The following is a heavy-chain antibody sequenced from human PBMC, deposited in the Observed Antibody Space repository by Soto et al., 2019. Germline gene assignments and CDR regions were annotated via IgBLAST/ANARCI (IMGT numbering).Heavy chain of an antibody. CDR2: ISSSSSYI. CDR1: GFTFSSYS. J-gene: IGHJ6*02. V-gene: IGHV3-21*01. Sequence: EVQLVESGGGLVKPGGSLRLSCAASGFTFSSYSMKWVRQAPGKGLEWVSSISSSSSYIYYADSVKGRFTISRDNAKNSLYLQMNSLRAEDTAVYYCAVPTTVTRPYYYGMDVWGQGTTVTVSS. D-gene: IGHD4-4*01. CDR3: AVPTTVTRPYYYGMDV.